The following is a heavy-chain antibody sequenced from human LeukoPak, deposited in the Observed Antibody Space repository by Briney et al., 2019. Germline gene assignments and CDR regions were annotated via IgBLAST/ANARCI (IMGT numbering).Heavy chain of an antibody. V-gene: IGHV3-21*01. Sequence: GGSLRLSCAASGFTLITYSINWVRQAPGKGLEWVSSISGNSSYIYYADSVKGRFTISRDNARNSLYLQMNNLRAEDTAVYYCAREGFPPGVLHWGQGTLVTVSS. D-gene: IGHD2-2*01. CDR3: AREGFPPGVLH. CDR2: ISGNSSYI. J-gene: IGHJ1*01. CDR1: GFTLITYS.